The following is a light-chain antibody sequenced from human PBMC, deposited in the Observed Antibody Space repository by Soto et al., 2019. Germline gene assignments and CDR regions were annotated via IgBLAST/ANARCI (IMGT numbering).Light chain of an antibody. V-gene: IGKV1-5*03. CDR3: QQYHSYS. Sequence: DIQMTQSPSTLSASVGDRVTITCGASQSISSWLAWYQQKPGKAPKLLIYKASSLQSGVPSRFSGSGSGTEFTLTISRLQPDDFASYYCQQYHSYSFGQGTRLEIK. J-gene: IGKJ5*01. CDR1: QSISSW. CDR2: KAS.